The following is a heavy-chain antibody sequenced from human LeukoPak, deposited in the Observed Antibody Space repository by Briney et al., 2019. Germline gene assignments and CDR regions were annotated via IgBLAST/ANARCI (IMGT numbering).Heavy chain of an antibody. J-gene: IGHJ5*02. D-gene: IGHD3-3*01. Sequence: SETLSLTCAVYGGSFSGYYWSWIRQPPGKGPEWIGEINHSGSTNYNPSLKSRVTISVDASKNQFSLKLSSVTAADTAVYYCARANYDFWSGYFARYNWFDPWGQGTLVTVSS. V-gene: IGHV4-34*09. CDR3: ARANYDFWSGYFARYNWFDP. CDR1: GGSFSGYY. CDR2: INHSGST.